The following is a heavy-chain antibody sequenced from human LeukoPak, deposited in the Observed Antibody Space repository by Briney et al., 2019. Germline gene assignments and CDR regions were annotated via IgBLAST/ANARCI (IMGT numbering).Heavy chain of an antibody. CDR1: GFTFSSYS. J-gene: IGHJ4*02. V-gene: IGHV3-21*01. D-gene: IGHD3/OR15-3a*01. CDR3: ARDRRYGFCY. Sequence: PGGSLRLSCAASGFTFSSYSMNWVRQAPGKGLEWVSSITSSSSYIYYADSVKGRFTLSRDNPKNTLFLQMDGLRAEDTALYYCARDRRYGFCYWGEGNLVSVSS. CDR2: ITSSSSYI.